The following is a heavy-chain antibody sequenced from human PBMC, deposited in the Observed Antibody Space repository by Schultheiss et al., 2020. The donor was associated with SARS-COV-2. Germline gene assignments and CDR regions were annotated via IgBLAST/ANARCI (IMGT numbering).Heavy chain of an antibody. J-gene: IGHJ2*01. Sequence: SETLSLTCTVSGGSISSYYWSWIRQPPGKGLEWIGYIYYSGSTNYNPSLKSRVTISVDTSKNQFSLKLSSVTAADTAVYYCARCNWGAWYFDLWGRGTLVTVSS. CDR2: IYYSGST. CDR3: ARCNWGAWYFDL. V-gene: IGHV4-59*01. D-gene: IGHD7-27*01. CDR1: GGSISSYY.